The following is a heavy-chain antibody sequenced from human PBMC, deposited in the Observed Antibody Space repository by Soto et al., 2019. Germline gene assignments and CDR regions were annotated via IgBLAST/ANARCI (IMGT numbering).Heavy chain of an antibody. CDR1: GFALNVYG. CDR2: MWYDGNRK. V-gene: IGHV3-33*06. CDR3: AKESTPPYFDS. J-gene: IGHJ4*02. Sequence: QVQLVKSGGGVVQPGKSLRLSCAASGFALNVYGIHWVRQAPGKGLEWVAIMWYDGNRKNYVDSVKGRFTISRDSSKNIVYLQMNNLRAEDTAVYYCAKESTPPYFDSWGQGTLVTVSS.